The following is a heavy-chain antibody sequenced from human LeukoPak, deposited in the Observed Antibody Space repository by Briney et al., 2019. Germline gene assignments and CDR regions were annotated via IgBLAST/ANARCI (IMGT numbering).Heavy chain of an antibody. CDR1: GFTFSSYA. D-gene: IGHD3-3*01. Sequence: HPGGSLRLSCAASGFTFSSYAMSWVRQAPGKGLEWVSAISGSGGNTYYADSVKGRFTISRDNSKNTLYLQMNSLRAEDTAVYYCALFPVYDFWSGYYSSGGYYGMDVWGQGTTVTVSS. V-gene: IGHV3-23*01. J-gene: IGHJ6*02. CDR2: ISGSGGNT. CDR3: ALFPVYDFWSGYYSSGGYYGMDV.